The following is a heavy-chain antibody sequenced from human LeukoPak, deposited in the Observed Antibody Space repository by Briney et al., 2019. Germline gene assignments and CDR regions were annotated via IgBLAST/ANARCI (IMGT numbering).Heavy chain of an antibody. J-gene: IGHJ4*02. CDR1: GFTFGSYG. Sequence: GGSLRLSCAASGFTFGSYGMHWVRQAPGKGLEWVAVISYDGSNKYYADSVKGRFTISRDNSKNTLYLQMNSLRAEDTAVYYCAKEGFVDTAMEFDYWGQGTLVTVSS. CDR2: ISYDGSNK. D-gene: IGHD5-18*01. CDR3: AKEGFVDTAMEFDY. V-gene: IGHV3-30*18.